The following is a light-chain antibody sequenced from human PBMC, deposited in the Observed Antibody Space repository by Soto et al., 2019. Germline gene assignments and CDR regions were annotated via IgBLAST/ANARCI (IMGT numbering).Light chain of an antibody. CDR3: QSYDTSLSGVI. V-gene: IGLV1-40*01. CDR1: NSNIGDNS. Sequence: QSVLTQPPSASGTPGQVFTISCSGSNSNIGDNSVNWYQQLPGTAPKLLIYADNNRPSGVPDRFSASKSGTSASLAITGLQGEDEANYYCQSYDTSLSGVIFGAGTQLTVL. CDR2: ADN. J-gene: IGLJ2*01.